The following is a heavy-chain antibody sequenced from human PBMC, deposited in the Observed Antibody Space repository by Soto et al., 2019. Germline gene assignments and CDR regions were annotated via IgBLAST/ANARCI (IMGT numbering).Heavy chain of an antibody. D-gene: IGHD6-13*01. Sequence: ASVKVSCKASGYTFTSYGISWVRQAPGQGLEWMGWISVYNGNTNYAQNLQGRVTMTTDTSTTTAYMEVRSLRSDGTAVYYCARDVASAGTTWFDTWGQGTPVTVSS. CDR3: ARDVASAGTTWFDT. V-gene: IGHV1-18*01. CDR1: GYTFTSYG. CDR2: ISVYNGNT. J-gene: IGHJ5*02.